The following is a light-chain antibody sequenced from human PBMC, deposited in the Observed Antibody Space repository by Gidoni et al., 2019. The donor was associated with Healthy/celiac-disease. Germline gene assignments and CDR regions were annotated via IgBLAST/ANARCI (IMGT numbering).Light chain of an antibody. J-gene: IGKJ1*01. CDR3: QQYNNWPGT. CDR1: KSVSSN. Sequence: EILMTQLPAPQCVSPGERATLSCRASKSVSSNLAWYQQNPGQAPRLLNYGASTRATGIPARFSGSGSGTEFTLTISSLQSEDFAVYYCQQYNNWPGTFGQGTKVEIK. V-gene: IGKV3-15*01. CDR2: GAS.